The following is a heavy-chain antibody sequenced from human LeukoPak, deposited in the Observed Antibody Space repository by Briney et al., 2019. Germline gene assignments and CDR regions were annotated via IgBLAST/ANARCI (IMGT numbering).Heavy chain of an antibody. CDR3: QLRELDTRGY. D-gene: IGHD1-26*01. J-gene: IGHJ4*02. CDR1: GYTFTGYY. Sequence: WASVKVSCKASGYTFTGYYMHWVRQAPGQGLEWMGWINPNSGGTNYAQKSQGRVTMTRDTSISTAYMELSRLRSDDTAVYYCQLRELDTRGYWGQGTLVTVSS. V-gene: IGHV1-2*02. CDR2: INPNSGGT.